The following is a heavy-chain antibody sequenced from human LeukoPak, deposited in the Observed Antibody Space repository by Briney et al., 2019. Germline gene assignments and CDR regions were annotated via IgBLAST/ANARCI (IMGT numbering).Heavy chain of an antibody. Sequence: SETLSLTCTVSGGSISSGDYYWSWLRQHPGTGLEWIGYIYYSGSTYYNPSLKSRVTISVDTSKNQFSLKLSSVTAADTAVYYCAKAVRITMVRGVMVDFDPWGQGTLVTVSS. CDR1: GGSISSGDYY. V-gene: IGHV4-31*03. J-gene: IGHJ5*02. CDR2: IYYSGST. D-gene: IGHD3-10*01. CDR3: AKAVRITMVRGVMVDFDP.